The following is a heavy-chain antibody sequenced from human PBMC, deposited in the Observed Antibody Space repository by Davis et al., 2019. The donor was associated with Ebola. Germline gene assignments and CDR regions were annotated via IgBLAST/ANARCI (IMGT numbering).Heavy chain of an antibody. D-gene: IGHD3-10*01. V-gene: IGHV3-23*01. CDR2: ISGNGRSA. CDR3: ARYHLGSYLKDPFDS. Sequence: GESLKISCAASGFTFSNYAMSWVRQGPGKGLEWISGISGNGRSAYYADSVKGRFTISRDNAKNSLYLQMDSLRDEDTAVYFCARYHLGSYLKDPFDSWGQGTLVTVSS. J-gene: IGHJ4*02. CDR1: GFTFSNYA.